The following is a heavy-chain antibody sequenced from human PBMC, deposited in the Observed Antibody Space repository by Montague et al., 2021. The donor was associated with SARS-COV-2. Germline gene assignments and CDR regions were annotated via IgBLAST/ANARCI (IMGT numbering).Heavy chain of an antibody. J-gene: IGHJ5*02. CDR3: ARWGTVTTFFATKRTRRYNWFDL. Sequence: KKNSGSTNYTPSLKSRVTISVDTSKNQFSLKLRSVTASDTVVYYCARWGTVTTFFATKRTRRYNWFDLGGQGTLGIVSS. D-gene: IGHD4-17*01. V-gene: IGHV4-34*01. CDR2: KKNSGST.